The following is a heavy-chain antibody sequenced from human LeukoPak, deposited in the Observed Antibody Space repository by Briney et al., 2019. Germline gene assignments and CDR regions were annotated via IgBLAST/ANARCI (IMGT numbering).Heavy chain of an antibody. V-gene: IGHV4-59*08. D-gene: IGHD1-26*01. CDR2: VHYSGTN. J-gene: IGHJ4*01. Sequence: PSETLSLTCTVSGGSISYYFWSWFRQSPGKGLEWIGNVHYSGTNTYNPSLESRLSMSVDTSKNQFSLTLNSATAADTAVYYCVGQKAFSADFEYWAQATLVTVGS. CDR3: VGQKAFSADFEY. CDR1: GGSISYYF.